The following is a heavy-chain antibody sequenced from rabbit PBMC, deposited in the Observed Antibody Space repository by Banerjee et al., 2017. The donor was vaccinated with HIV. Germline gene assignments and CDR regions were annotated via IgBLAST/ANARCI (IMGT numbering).Heavy chain of an antibody. D-gene: IGHD8-1*01. CDR3: ARGGVGTTYPYGGMDL. J-gene: IGHJ6*01. Sequence: QEQLEESGGDLVKPEGSLTLACTASGFSFSSSYWICWVRQAPGKGLELIACIYTGSGFTFYASWAKGRCTISKTSSTTVTLQMTSLTAADTATYFCARGGVGTTYPYGGMDLWGQGTLVTVS. CDR1: GFSFSSSYW. V-gene: IGHV1S45*01. CDR2: IYTGSGFT.